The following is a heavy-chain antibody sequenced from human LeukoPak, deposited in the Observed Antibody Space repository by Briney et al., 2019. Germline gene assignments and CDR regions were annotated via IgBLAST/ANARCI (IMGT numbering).Heavy chain of an antibody. CDR3: ARDRNYCSSDRCYDVFDI. V-gene: IGHV3-7*01. Sequence: GGSLRLSCAASGFTFSSYSMTWVRQAPGKGLEWVANIRGDASRLYYVDSVKGRFTISRDNAKNSLYLQMSNLRAEDTSVYYCARDRNYCSSDRCYDVFDIWGQGTMVTVSS. CDR2: IRGDASRL. J-gene: IGHJ3*02. CDR1: GFTFSSYS. D-gene: IGHD6-19*01.